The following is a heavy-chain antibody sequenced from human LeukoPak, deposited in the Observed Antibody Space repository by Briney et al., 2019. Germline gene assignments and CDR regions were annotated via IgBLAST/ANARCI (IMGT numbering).Heavy chain of an antibody. Sequence: GESLKISCKGSGYSFTSYWIGWVRQMPGKGLEWMGIIYPGDFDTRYSPSFQGQVTISADKSISTAYLQWSSLKASDTAMYYCARDNLVGYGSGNDAFDIWGQGTMVTASS. CDR1: GYSFTSYW. J-gene: IGHJ3*02. CDR2: IYPGDFDT. D-gene: IGHD3-10*01. CDR3: ARDNLVGYGSGNDAFDI. V-gene: IGHV5-51*01.